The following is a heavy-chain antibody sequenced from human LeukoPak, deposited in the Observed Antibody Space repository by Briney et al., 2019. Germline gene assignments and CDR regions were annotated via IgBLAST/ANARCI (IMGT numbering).Heavy chain of an antibody. CDR2: ISGGGITT. CDR3: PRQSYASGWNPFDY. D-gene: IGHD6-19*01. CDR1: GFTFSNYA. J-gene: IGHJ4*02. Sequence: GESLRLSCAASGFTFSNYAMSWVRQAPGKGLEWVSTISGGGITTYYADSAKGRFTISRDNSKNTMFLQMNSLRADDTAVYYCPRQSYASGWNPFDYWGQGILVTVSS. V-gene: IGHV3-23*01.